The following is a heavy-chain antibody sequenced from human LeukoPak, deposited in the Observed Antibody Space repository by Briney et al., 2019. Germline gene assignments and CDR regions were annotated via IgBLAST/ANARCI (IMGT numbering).Heavy chain of an antibody. CDR1: GHSFSTYD. J-gene: IGHJ4*02. V-gene: IGHV1-18*04. CDR2: ISDSGNT. Sequence: ASVKVSCKASGHSFSTYDISWVRQAPGQGLEWMGWISDSGNTNYAQKFQGRVTMTTDRSTRTAYMELRSLRSDDTAVYYCARVGWVAGRRYFDYWGQGTLVTVSS. D-gene: IGHD6-19*01. CDR3: ARVGWVAGRRYFDY.